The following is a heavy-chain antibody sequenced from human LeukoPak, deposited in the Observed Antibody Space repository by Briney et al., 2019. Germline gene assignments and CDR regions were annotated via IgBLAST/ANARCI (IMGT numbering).Heavy chain of an antibody. J-gene: IGHJ4*02. CDR3: ATAEQLV. Sequence: GASVKVSCRVSGDTLTEISIHWVRQTPGKGLEWMGGLHPEDREVIYAQKFQGRVTVTEDSSTDTAYMDLRSLRSEDTAVYYCATAEQLVWGQGTLVTVSS. V-gene: IGHV1-24*01. CDR1: GDTLTEIS. CDR2: LHPEDREV. D-gene: IGHD6-6*01.